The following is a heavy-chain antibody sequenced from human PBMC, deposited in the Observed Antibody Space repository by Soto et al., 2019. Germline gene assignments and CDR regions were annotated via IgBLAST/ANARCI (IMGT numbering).Heavy chain of an antibody. CDR1: GFMFSGYW. V-gene: IGHV3-7*05. D-gene: IGHD2-21*02. Sequence: GGSLRLSCAASGFMFSGYWMSWVRQAPGKGPEWVANIKEDGNERYYVDSVKGRFTISRDNAKNSLYLEMNSLRAEDTAVYYCARGGYCPDYWGQGTLVTVSS. CDR3: ARGGYCPDY. CDR2: IKEDGNER. J-gene: IGHJ4*02.